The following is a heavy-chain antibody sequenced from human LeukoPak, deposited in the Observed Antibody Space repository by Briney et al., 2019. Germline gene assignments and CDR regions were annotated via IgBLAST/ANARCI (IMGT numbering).Heavy chain of an antibody. Sequence: PGGSLRLSCAAPGFTFNSYAMTWVRQAPGKGLEWVSHVSGGGGITYYADSVKGRFTIFRDNSKNTLYLQMNSLRAEDTAVYYCAKTTAGNSSGRNPGWPVDYGGQGTLVTVSS. CDR3: AKTTAGNSSGRNPGWPVDY. J-gene: IGHJ4*02. V-gene: IGHV3-23*01. D-gene: IGHD6-19*01. CDR2: VSGGGGIT. CDR1: GFTFNSYA.